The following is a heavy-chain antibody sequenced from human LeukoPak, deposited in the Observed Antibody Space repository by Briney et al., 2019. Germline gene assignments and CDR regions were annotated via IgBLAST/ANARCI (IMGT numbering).Heavy chain of an antibody. CDR2: IYISGST. J-gene: IGHJ4*02. Sequence: SETLSLTCTVSGGSISSYYWSWIRQPAGKGLEWIGRIYISGSTNYNPSLKSRVTMSVDTSKNQFSLKLSSVTAADTAVYYCASSYDIAVAGYYFDYWGQGTLVTVSS. V-gene: IGHV4-4*07. D-gene: IGHD6-19*01. CDR3: ASSYDIAVAGYYFDY. CDR1: GGSISSYY.